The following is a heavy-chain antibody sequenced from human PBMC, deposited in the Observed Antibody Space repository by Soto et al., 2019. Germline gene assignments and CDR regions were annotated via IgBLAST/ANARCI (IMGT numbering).Heavy chain of an antibody. V-gene: IGHV4-59*02. CDR3: ARSMATSDCDSRDYLPF. CDR1: GGSVSSHY. Sequence: LSLTCTVSGGSVSSHYWSWIRQTPGKGLEWIGYIYDSGATRYNPSLQSRLTISIDTSKNQFSLRMSSVIAADSAVYYCARSMATSDCDSRDYLPFWGRGTLVIVSS. D-gene: IGHD2-21*02. J-gene: IGHJ4*02. CDR2: IYDSGAT.